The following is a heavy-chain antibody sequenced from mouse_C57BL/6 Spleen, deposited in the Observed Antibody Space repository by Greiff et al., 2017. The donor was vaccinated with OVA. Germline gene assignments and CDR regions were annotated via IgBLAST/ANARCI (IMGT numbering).Heavy chain of an antibody. V-gene: IGHV7-3*01. CDR3: ARLYYYGRDAMDY. Sequence: EVKLMESGGGLVQPGGSLSLSCAASGFTFTDYYMSWVRQPPGKALEWLGFIRNKANGYTTEYSASVKGRFTISRDNSQSILYLQMNALRAEDSATYYGARLYYYGRDAMDYWGQGTSVTVSS. D-gene: IGHD1-1*01. J-gene: IGHJ4*01. CDR1: GFTFTDYY. CDR2: IRNKANGYTT.